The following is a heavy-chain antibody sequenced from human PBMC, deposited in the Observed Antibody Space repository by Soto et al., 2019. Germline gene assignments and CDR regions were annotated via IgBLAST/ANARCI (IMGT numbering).Heavy chain of an antibody. CDR1: GYTFTSYD. CDR2: MNPNSGNT. J-gene: IGHJ4*02. Sequence: ASVKVSCKASGYTFTSYDINWVRQATGQGLEWMGWMNPNSGNTGYAQKFQGRVTMTRNTSISTAYMELSSLRSEDTAVYYCAREALGSPHRYFDWSRGFDYWGQGTLVTVSS. CDR3: AREALGSPHRYFDWSRGFDY. D-gene: IGHD3-9*01. V-gene: IGHV1-8*01.